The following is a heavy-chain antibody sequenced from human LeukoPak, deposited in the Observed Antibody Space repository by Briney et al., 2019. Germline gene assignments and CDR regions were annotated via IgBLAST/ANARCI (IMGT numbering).Heavy chain of an antibody. J-gene: IGHJ4*02. CDR1: GFTVSSNY. Sequence: GSLRLSCAASGFTVSSNYMSWVRQAPGKGLEWIGEINHSGSTNYNPSLKSRVTISVDTSKNQFSLKLSSVTAADTAVYYCAREEVVWGQGTLVTVSS. CDR3: AREEVV. D-gene: IGHD2-15*01. CDR2: INHSGST. V-gene: IGHV4-34*01.